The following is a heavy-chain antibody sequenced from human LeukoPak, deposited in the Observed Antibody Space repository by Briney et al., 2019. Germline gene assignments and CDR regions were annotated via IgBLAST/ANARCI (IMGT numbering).Heavy chain of an antibody. D-gene: IGHD3-22*01. Sequence: SEILSLTCTVSGGSISSSSYYWGWIRQPPGKGLEWIGSIYYSGSTYYNPSLKSRVTISVDTSKTQFSLKLSSVTAADTAVYYCARDPHYYDNAFDIWGQGTMVTVSS. CDR3: ARDPHYYDNAFDI. CDR2: IYYSGST. J-gene: IGHJ3*02. V-gene: IGHV4-39*07. CDR1: GGSISSSSYY.